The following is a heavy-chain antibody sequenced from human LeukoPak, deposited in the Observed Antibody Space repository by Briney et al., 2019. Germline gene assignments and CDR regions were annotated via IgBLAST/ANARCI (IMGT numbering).Heavy chain of an antibody. Sequence: GGSLRLSCAASGFTFSTYAMSWVRQAPGKGLEWVSAISDSGGSTDYADSVKGRFTISRDNSKNTLYLQMNSLRAEDTAVYYCAKMVHTEQWLVPFDYWGQGTLVTVSS. J-gene: IGHJ4*02. D-gene: IGHD6-19*01. CDR2: ISDSGGST. V-gene: IGHV3-23*01. CDR1: GFTFSTYA. CDR3: AKMVHTEQWLVPFDY.